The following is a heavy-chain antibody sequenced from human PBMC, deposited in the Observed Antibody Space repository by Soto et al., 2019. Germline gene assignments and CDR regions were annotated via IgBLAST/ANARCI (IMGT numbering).Heavy chain of an antibody. Sequence: GGSLRLSCVVSGFTFNNAWMSWVRQAPGKGLEWVGRIKRKTEGERTDYAAPVKDRFTISKDDSKNTLYLEMNSLKIEDTALYYCTTDLDSLRSTSPDYWGQGTLVTVSS. J-gene: IGHJ4*02. D-gene: IGHD2-8*01. CDR2: IKRKTEGERT. CDR1: GFTFNNAW. V-gene: IGHV3-15*01. CDR3: TTDLDSLRSTSPDY.